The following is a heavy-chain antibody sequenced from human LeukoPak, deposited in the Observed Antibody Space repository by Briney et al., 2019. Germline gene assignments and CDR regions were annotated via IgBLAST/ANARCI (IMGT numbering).Heavy chain of an antibody. D-gene: IGHD3-3*01. CDR3: ARERSRVTIFGVPNDAFDI. CDR1: GFTFSGYS. Sequence: GGSLRLSCAASGFTFSGYSMNWVRQAPGKGLEWVSYISSSSSTIYYADSVKGRFTISRDNAKNSLYLQMNSLRAEDTAVYYCARERSRVTIFGVPNDAFDIWGQGTMVTVSS. V-gene: IGHV3-48*01. J-gene: IGHJ3*02. CDR2: ISSSSSTI.